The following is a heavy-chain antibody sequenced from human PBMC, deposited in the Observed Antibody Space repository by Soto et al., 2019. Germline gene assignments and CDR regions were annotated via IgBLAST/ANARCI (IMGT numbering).Heavy chain of an antibody. Sequence: GGSLRLSCAASGFTFSSYWMSWVRQAPGKGLEWVANIKQDGSEKYYVDSVKGRFTISRDNAKNSLYLQMNSLRAEDTAVYYCARDTHSILTEGYYYYYMDVWGKGTTVTVSS. V-gene: IGHV3-7*01. D-gene: IGHD3-9*01. CDR3: ARDTHSILTEGYYYYYMDV. J-gene: IGHJ6*03. CDR1: GFTFSSYW. CDR2: IKQDGSEK.